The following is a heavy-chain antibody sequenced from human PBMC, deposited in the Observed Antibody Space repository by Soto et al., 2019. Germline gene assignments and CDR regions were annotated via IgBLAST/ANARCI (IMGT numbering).Heavy chain of an antibody. CDR2: IYWDDDK. Sequence: QITLKESGPTLVKPTQTLTLTCTFSGFSLDTSGVGVGWIRQPPGKTLEWLALIYWDDDKSYSPSLNSRLTMTNDTSKNQVVLRMTNVDPVDTATYYCAHIFDFDWVWAFEYWGQGALVTVSS. J-gene: IGHJ4*02. D-gene: IGHD3-9*01. CDR1: GFSLDTSGVG. V-gene: IGHV2-5*02. CDR3: AHIFDFDWVWAFEY.